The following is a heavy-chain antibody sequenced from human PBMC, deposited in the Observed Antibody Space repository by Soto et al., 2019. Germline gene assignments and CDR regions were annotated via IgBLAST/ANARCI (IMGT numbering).Heavy chain of an antibody. CDR1: GGTFSSYA. CDR2: IIPIFGTA. J-gene: IGHJ6*02. D-gene: IGHD6-13*01. Sequence: SVKVSCKASGGTFSSYAISWVRQAPGQGLEWMGGIIPIFGTANYAQKFQGRVTITADKSTSTAYMELSSLRSEDTAVYYCARSAAGRAPSRYYYYGMDVWGQGTTVTVSS. V-gene: IGHV1-69*06. CDR3: ARSAAGRAPSRYYYYGMDV.